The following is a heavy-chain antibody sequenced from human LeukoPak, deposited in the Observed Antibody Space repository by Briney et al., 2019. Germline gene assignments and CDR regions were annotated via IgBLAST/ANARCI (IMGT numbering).Heavy chain of an antibody. CDR2: ISYDGSNK. CDR1: GFTFSSYA. D-gene: IGHD6-13*01. Sequence: GGSLRLSCAASGFTFSSYAMHWVRQAPGKGLEWVAVISYDGSNKYYADSVKGRFTISRDNSKNTLYLQMNSLRAEDTAVYYCARETREYSSSSVRSFDYWGQGTLVTVSS. V-gene: IGHV3-30*04. J-gene: IGHJ4*02. CDR3: ARETREYSSSSVRSFDY.